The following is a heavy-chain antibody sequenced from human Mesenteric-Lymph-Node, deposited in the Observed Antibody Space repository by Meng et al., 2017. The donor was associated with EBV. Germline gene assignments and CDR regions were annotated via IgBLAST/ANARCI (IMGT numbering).Heavy chain of an antibody. CDR1: GYTFTTFS. J-gene: IGHJ4*02. D-gene: IGHD4-17*01. CDR3: ARLNEGFTSYGDAYYFDY. V-gene: IGHV1-18*01. CDR2: ISVYNGNT. Sequence: QVQLVQSAPEVKTPGASVKVSCKASGYTFTTFSINWVRQAPGQGLEWMAWISVYNGNTNYAQNFQGRVTLTTDTSTSTAYMELRSLTYDDTAIYYCARLNEGFTSYGDAYYFDYWGQGTLVTVSS.